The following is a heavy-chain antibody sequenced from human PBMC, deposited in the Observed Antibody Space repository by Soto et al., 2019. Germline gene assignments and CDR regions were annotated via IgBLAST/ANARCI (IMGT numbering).Heavy chain of an antibody. J-gene: IGHJ6*02. V-gene: IGHV1-69*12. CDR1: GGTFSTDS. CDR2: IIPMFGTA. CDR3: AREIDGYCGMDV. Sequence: QVQLVQSGAEVKKPGSSVKVSCKASGGTFSTDSISWVRQAPGQGLEWMGGIIPMFGTANNAQKFQGRVTITADESTSTAYMELSSLRSEDPAVYFCAREIDGYCGMDVWGQGTTVTVAS.